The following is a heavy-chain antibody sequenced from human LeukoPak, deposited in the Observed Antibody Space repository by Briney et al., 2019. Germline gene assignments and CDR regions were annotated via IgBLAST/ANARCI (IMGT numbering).Heavy chain of an antibody. CDR1: GFTVTMNY. J-gene: IGHJ3*02. Sequence: GGSLRLSCAASGFTVTMNYMSWVRQAPGRGLEWVSVIYSDGSTYYADSVRGRFTISRDNSKNTLYLQMNSLRAEDTAFYYCATSTVTNLGDAFDIWGQGTMVTVSS. D-gene: IGHD4-17*01. V-gene: IGHV3-53*01. CDR2: IYSDGST. CDR3: ATSTVTNLGDAFDI.